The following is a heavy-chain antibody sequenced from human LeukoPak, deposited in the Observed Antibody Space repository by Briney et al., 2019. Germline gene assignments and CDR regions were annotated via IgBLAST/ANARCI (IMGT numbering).Heavy chain of an antibody. J-gene: IGHJ4*02. CDR3: ARDGGIVVVPAAIDY. V-gene: IGHV1-18*01. CDR1: GYTFTNYG. D-gene: IGHD2-2*02. Sequence: ASVKVSCKASGYTFTNYGISWVRQAPGQGLEWMGWISAYNGNTNYEQRLQGRVTMTTDTFTTTAYLELRSLTSDDTAVYYCARDGGIVVVPAAIDYWGQGTLVTVSS. CDR2: ISAYNGNT.